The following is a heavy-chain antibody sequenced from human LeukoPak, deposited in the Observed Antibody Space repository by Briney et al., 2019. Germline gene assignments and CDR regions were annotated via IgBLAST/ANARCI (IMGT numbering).Heavy chain of an antibody. V-gene: IGHV4-59*08. CDR1: GGSISSYY. CDR3: ARMTTVTEGAFDI. J-gene: IGHJ3*02. D-gene: IGHD4-17*01. CDR2: IYYSGST. Sequence: PSETLSLTCTVSGGSISSYYWSWIRQPPGKGLEWIGYIYYSGSTNYNPSLKSRVTISVDTSKNQFSLKLSSVTAADTAVYYCARMTTVTEGAFDIWGQGTMVTVSS.